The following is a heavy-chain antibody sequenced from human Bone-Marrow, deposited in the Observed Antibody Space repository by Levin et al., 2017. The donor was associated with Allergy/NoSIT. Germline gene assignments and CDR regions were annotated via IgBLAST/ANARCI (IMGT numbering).Heavy chain of an antibody. CDR2: IRESDIRT. CDR3: AKDSWRHGSGRYGIFDY. D-gene: IGHD3-10*01. CDR1: GFTFSGYA. V-gene: IGHV3-23*01. J-gene: IGHJ4*02. Sequence: PGGSLRLSCAASGFTFSGYAMSWVRQAPGKGLEWVSGIRESDIRTYNTNSVKGRFTISRDTSKSTLYLQMNSLRAEDTAVYYCAKDSWRHGSGRYGIFDYWGQGTLVTVSS.